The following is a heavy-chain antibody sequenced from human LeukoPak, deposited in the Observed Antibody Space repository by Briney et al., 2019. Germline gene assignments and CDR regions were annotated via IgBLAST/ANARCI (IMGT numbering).Heavy chain of an antibody. Sequence: GGSLRLSCAASGFTFSSYEMNWVRPAPGKGLEWVSYISSSGSTIYYADSVKGRFTISRDNAKNSLYMQMNSLRAEDTAVYYCAKVGGSYDYVWGSFDFDYWGQGTLVTVSS. CDR1: GFTFSSYE. D-gene: IGHD3-16*01. CDR3: AKVGGSYDYVWGSFDFDY. V-gene: IGHV3-48*03. CDR2: ISSSGSTI. J-gene: IGHJ4*02.